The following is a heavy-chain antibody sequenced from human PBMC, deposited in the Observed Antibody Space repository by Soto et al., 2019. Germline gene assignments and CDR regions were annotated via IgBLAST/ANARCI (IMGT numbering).Heavy chain of an antibody. J-gene: IGHJ4*02. CDR3: ASDNGYSYGTTLGY. Sequence: SETLSLTCTVSGGSISSYYWSWIRQPPGKGLEWIGYIYYSGSTNYNPSLKSRVTIPVDTSKNQFSLKLSSVTAADTAVYYCASDNGYSYGTTLGYWGQGTLVTVSS. CDR2: IYYSGST. V-gene: IGHV4-59*01. D-gene: IGHD5-18*01. CDR1: GGSISSYY.